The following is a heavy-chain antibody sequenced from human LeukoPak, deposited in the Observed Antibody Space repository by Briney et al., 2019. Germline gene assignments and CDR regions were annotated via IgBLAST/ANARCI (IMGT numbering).Heavy chain of an antibody. V-gene: IGHV3-33*06. CDR3: AKGGIAAAGTSFYFDY. J-gene: IGHJ4*02. CDR2: IWYDGSDK. CDR1: GFTFNTYG. Sequence: PGGSLRLSCAASGFTFNTYGMHWVRQAPGKGLEWVALIWYDGSDKDYADSVKGRFTISRDNSKNTLYLQMNSLRDEDTAVYYCAKGGIAAAGTSFYFDYWGQGTLVTVSS. D-gene: IGHD6-13*01.